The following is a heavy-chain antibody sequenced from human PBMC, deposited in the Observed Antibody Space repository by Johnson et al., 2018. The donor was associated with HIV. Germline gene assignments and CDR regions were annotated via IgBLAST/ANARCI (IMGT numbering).Heavy chain of an antibody. CDR2: IKSKIF. J-gene: IGHJ3*02. CDR3: ARDRDTLVGAPYAFDI. V-gene: IGHV3-69-1*01. CDR1: GFTFNNAW. Sequence: VQLVESGGGLVKPGGSLRLSCAASGFTFNNAWMSWVRQAPGKGLEWVGLIKSKIFYYVDFVKGRFTLSRDNAKYSLHLQRNRLRDEDTAVYYCARDRDTLVGAPYAFDIWGQGTMVTVSS. D-gene: IGHD1-26*01.